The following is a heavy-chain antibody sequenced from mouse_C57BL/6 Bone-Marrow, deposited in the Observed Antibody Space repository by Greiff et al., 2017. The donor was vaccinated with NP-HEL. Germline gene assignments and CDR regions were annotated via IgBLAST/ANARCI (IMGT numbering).Heavy chain of an antibody. CDR3: ARDHYGSSWSDWYFDV. CDR1: GYSITSGYY. D-gene: IGHD1-1*01. Sequence: ESGPGLVKPSQSLSLTCSVTGYSITSGYYWNWIRQFPGNKLEWMGYISYDGSNNYNPSLKNRISITRDTSKNQFFLKLNSVTTEDTATYYCARDHYGSSWSDWYFDVWGTGTTVTVSS. V-gene: IGHV3-6*01. J-gene: IGHJ1*03. CDR2: ISYDGSN.